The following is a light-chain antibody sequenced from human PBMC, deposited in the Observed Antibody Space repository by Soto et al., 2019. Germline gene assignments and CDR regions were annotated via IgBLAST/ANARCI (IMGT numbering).Light chain of an antibody. CDR2: GNS. Sequence: QSVLTQPPSVSGAPGQRVTISCTGSSSNIGAGYDVHWYQQRPGTAPKLLIYGNSNRPSVVPDRFSCSKSCTSASLAITVRQAADVADYYCQSYDSSLSGVVFGGGTTLTVL. CDR1: SSNIGAGYD. V-gene: IGLV1-40*01. CDR3: QSYDSSLSGVV. J-gene: IGLJ2*01.